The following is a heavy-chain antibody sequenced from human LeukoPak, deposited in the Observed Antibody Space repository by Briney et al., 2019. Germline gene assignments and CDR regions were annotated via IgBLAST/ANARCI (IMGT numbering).Heavy chain of an antibody. D-gene: IGHD6-6*01. CDR2: ISYDGSNK. CDR3: ARDGEQLVYFDY. Sequence: GGSLRLSCAASGFTFSSYGMHWVRQAPGKGLEWVAVISYDGSNKYYADSVKGRFTISRDNSKNTLYLQMNSLRAEDTAVYYCARDGEQLVYFDYWGQGTLVTVSS. V-gene: IGHV3-30*03. J-gene: IGHJ4*02. CDR1: GFTFSSYG.